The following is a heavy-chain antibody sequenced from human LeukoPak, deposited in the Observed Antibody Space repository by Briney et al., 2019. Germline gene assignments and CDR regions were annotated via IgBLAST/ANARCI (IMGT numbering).Heavy chain of an antibody. CDR3: VRERRHYYDSSGYYVFDY. CDR1: GYSFIDYY. J-gene: IGHJ4*02. Sequence: GASVKVSCKASGYSFIDYYMHWVRQAPGQGPEWVGWITPYSGGTDYAQKFQDRVTMTSDTATSTAYMTLSRVRSDDTAVYYCVRERRHYYDSSGYYVFDYWGQGTLVTVSS. V-gene: IGHV1-2*02. D-gene: IGHD3-22*01. CDR2: ITPYSGGT.